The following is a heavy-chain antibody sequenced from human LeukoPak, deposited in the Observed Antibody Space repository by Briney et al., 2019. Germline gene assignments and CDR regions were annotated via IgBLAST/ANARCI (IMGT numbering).Heavy chain of an antibody. V-gene: IGHV3-48*01. CDR3: ARVMIAGPYYDFWSGPSYDAFDI. D-gene: IGHD3-3*01. CDR1: GFTFSSYS. CDR2: ISSSSSTI. J-gene: IGHJ3*02. Sequence: GGSLRLSCAASGFTFSSYSMNWGRQAPGKGLEWVSYISSSSSTIYYADSVKGRFTISRDNAKNSLYLQMNSLRAEDTAVYYCARVMIAGPYYDFWSGPSYDAFDIWGQGTMVTVSS.